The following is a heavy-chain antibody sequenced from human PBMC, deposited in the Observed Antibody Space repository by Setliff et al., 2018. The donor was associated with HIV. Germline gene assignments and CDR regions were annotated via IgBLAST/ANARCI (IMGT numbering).Heavy chain of an antibody. D-gene: IGHD6-19*01. CDR1: GYTFTNFG. J-gene: IGHJ6*02. CDR2: ISPNFGHT. CDR3: ARLGSGWSDSYYYAMDV. V-gene: IGHV1-18*01. Sequence: PSVKVSCKTSGYTFTNFGISWVRQAPGHGLEWMGWISPNFGHTNYAQNFHGRITLTVDTSTSRAYMELRSLRSDDTAVYFCARLGSGWSDSYYYAMDVWGQGTTVTVSS.